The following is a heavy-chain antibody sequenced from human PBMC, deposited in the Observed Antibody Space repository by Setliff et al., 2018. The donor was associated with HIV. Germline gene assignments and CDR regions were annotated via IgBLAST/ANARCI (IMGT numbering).Heavy chain of an antibody. D-gene: IGHD4-17*01. CDR1: GYSFTGYY. Sequence: ASVKVSCKTSGYSFTGYYIHWVRQAPGQGLEWMGWINPNSGATDYAQNFLGRVTMARDTSSDTAYMDLNGLNSDDTAMYFCARAESGDYLHYFDSWGQGNLVTVSS. J-gene: IGHJ4*02. V-gene: IGHV1-2*02. CDR3: ARAESGDYLHYFDS. CDR2: INPNSGAT.